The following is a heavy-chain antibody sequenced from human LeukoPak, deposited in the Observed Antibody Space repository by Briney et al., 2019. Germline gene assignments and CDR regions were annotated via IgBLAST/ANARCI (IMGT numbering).Heavy chain of an antibody. V-gene: IGHV4-59*08. CDR2: IYYSGST. D-gene: IGHD2-15*01. CDR3: ARGIVVVGTWGFDY. CDR1: GGSISTYY. J-gene: IGHJ4*02. Sequence: PSETLSLTCTFSGGSISTYYWSWIRQPPGKGLEWIGYIYYSGSTHYNPSLKSRVTISLNTSKNQFSLKLSSVTAADTAVYYCARGIVVVGTWGFDYWGQGTLVTVSS.